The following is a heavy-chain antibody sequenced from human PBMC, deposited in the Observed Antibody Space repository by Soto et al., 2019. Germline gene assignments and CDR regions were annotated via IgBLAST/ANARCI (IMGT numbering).Heavy chain of an antibody. CDR2: ISGSGGST. CDR1: GFTFSSYA. D-gene: IGHD3-22*01. CDR3: AREKYYYDSSGYGTLDY. Sequence: GSLRLSCAASGFTFSSYAMSWVRQAPGKGLEWVSAISGSGGSTYYADSVKGRFTISRDNSKNTLYLQMNSLRAEDTAVYYCAREKYYYDSSGYGTLDYWGQGTLVTVSS. J-gene: IGHJ4*02. V-gene: IGHV3-23*01.